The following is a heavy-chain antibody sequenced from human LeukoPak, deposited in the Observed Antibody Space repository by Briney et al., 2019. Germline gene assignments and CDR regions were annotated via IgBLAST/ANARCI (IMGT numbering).Heavy chain of an antibody. D-gene: IGHD2-21*02. CDR2: IYSGGST. V-gene: IGHV3-53*01. CDR1: GFTVSSNY. Sequence: GSLRLSCAASGFTVSSNYMSWVRQAPGKGLEWVSVIYSGGSTYYADSVKGRFTISRDNSKNTLYLQMNSLRAEDTAVYYCARETAMSYYYGMDVWGQGTTVTVSS. CDR3: ARETAMSYYYGMDV. J-gene: IGHJ6*02.